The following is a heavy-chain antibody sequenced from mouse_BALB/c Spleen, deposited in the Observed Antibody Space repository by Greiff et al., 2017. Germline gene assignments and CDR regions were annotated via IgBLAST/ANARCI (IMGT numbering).Heavy chain of an antibody. J-gene: IGHJ2*01. D-gene: IGHD2-1*01. CDR1: GYTFTSYT. V-gene: IGHV1-4*02. CDR2: INPSSGYT. Sequence: VQLQQSAAELARPGASVKMSCKASGYTFTSYTMHWVKQRPGQGLEWIGYINPSSGYTEYNQKFKDKTTLTADKSSSTAYMQLSSLTSEDSAVYYCASGNWNYFDYWGQGTTLTVSS. CDR3: ASGNWNYFDY.